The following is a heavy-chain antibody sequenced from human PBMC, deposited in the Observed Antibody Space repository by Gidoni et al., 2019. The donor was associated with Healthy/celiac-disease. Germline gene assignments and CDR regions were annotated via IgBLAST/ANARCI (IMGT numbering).Heavy chain of an antibody. CDR2: IYHSGST. CDR1: GYSISSGYY. V-gene: IGHV4-38-2*02. J-gene: IGHJ4*02. D-gene: IGHD1-1*01. Sequence: QVQLQESGRGLVKASETLLPTCTVSGYSISSGYYWGWIRQPPGKGLEWIGGIYHSGSTYYNPSLKSRVTISVDTSKNQFSLKLSSVTAADTAVYYCARVAGTLDYWGQGTLVTVSS. CDR3: ARVAGTLDY.